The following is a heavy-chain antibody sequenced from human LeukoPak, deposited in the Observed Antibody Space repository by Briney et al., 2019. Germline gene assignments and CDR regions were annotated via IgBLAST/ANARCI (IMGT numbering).Heavy chain of an antibody. CDR1: GYTFTSYG. J-gene: IGHJ3*02. V-gene: IGHV1-18*01. CDR2: ISADNGNT. CDR3: ARGRNYYDSSDYYEGDAFDI. D-gene: IGHD3-22*01. Sequence: ASVKVSCKASGYTFTSYGISWVRQAPGQGLEWMGWISADNGNTNYAQKLQGRVTMPKATSTSTAYMELSSLRSEDAAVYYCARGRNYYDSSDYYEGDAFDIWGQGTMVTVSS.